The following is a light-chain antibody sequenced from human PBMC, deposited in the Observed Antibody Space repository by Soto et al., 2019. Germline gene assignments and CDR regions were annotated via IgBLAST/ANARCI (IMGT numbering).Light chain of an antibody. CDR2: GAS. CDR1: QSLTSSY. CDR3: QQYNNWPGT. J-gene: IGKJ1*01. Sequence: EIVLTQSPGTLSLSPGETATLSCRASQSLTSSYLAWYQQRPGQAPRLLIYGASTRATGIPARFSGSGSGTEFTLTISSLQSEDFAVYYCQQYNNWPGTFGQGTKVDI. V-gene: IGKV3-15*01.